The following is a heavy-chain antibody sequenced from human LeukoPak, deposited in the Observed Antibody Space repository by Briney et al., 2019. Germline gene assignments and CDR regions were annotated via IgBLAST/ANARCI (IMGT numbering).Heavy chain of an antibody. Sequence: GGSLRLSCAASGFTFSSYSMSWVRQAPGKGLEWVSIISDSGANTYYADSVRGRFTISRDNAKNSLYLQMNSLRAEDTAVYYCARDSSSIAVANWGQGTLVTVSS. CDR1: GFTFSSYS. J-gene: IGHJ4*02. D-gene: IGHD6-19*01. V-gene: IGHV3-23*01. CDR3: ARDSSSIAVAN. CDR2: ISDSGANT.